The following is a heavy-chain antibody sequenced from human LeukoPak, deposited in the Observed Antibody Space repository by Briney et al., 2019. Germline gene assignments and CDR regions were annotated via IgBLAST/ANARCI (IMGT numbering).Heavy chain of an antibody. CDR3: ARGVGPRYCSGGSCRRYYMDV. J-gene: IGHJ6*03. D-gene: IGHD2-15*01. V-gene: IGHV4-4*02. CDR2: IYHSGST. Sequence: PSGTLSLTCAVSGGSISSSNWWSWVRQPPGKGLEWIGEIYHSGSTNYNPSLKSRVTISVDKSKNQFSLKLSSVTAADTAVYYCARGVGPRYCSGGSCRRYYMDVWGKGTTVTVSS. CDR1: GGSISSSNW.